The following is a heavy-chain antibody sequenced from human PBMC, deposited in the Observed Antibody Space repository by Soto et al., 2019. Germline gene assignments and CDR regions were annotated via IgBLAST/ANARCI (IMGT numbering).Heavy chain of an antibody. CDR2: ISYDGSNK. CDR3: AKDQTTVTRGGYYYYGMDV. D-gene: IGHD4-17*01. Sequence: PGGSLRLSCAASGFTSSSYGMHWVRQAPGKGLEWVAVISYDGSNKYYADPVKGRFTISRDNSKNTLYLQMNSLRAEDTAVYYCAKDQTTVTRGGYYYYGMDVWGQGTTVTVSS. CDR1: GFTSSSYG. V-gene: IGHV3-30*18. J-gene: IGHJ6*02.